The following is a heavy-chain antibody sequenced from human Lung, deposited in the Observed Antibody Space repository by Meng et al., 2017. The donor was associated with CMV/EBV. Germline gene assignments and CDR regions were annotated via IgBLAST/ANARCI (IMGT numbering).Heavy chain of an antibody. CDR1: GFTFSSYW. CDR2: INSDGSST. Sequence: GGSLRLXCAASGFTFSSYWMHWVRQAPGKGLVWVSRINSDGSSTSYADSVKGRFTISRDNAKNTLYLQMNSLRAEDTAVYYCARESVGWGYYGDYERYFDYWGQG. CDR3: ARESVGWGYYGDYERYFDY. D-gene: IGHD4-17*01. J-gene: IGHJ4*02. V-gene: IGHV3-74*01.